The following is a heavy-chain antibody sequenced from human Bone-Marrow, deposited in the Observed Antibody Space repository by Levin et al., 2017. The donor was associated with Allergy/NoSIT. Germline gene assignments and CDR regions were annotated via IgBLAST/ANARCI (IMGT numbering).Heavy chain of an antibody. D-gene: IGHD7-27*01. CDR3: ARGAWAFDPFHL. V-gene: IGHV3-11*01. CDR2: ISSTGSTI. J-gene: IGHJ3*01. CDR1: GFSFSDYY. Sequence: PGGSLRLSCEGSGFSFSDYYMTWIRQAPGKGLEWLSSISSTGSTIYYADSVKGRFTVSRDNAKNSLFLEMNSLRVDDTAVFYCARGAWAFDPFHLWGQGTMVSVS.